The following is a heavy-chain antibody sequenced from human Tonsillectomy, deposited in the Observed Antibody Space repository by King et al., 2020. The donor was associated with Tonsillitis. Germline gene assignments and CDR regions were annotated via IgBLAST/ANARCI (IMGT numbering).Heavy chain of an antibody. Sequence: VQLVESGGGLVQPGGSLRLSCAASGFTVSGNYMGWVRQPPGKGLEWVSVIYSGTYPHYADSVKGRFTISADSSKNTLYLQMNSLRAEDTAVYYCTSDHHPASYYYMEVWGKGTTVTVSS. CDR2: IYSGTYP. CDR1: GFTVSGNY. V-gene: IGHV3-66*01. J-gene: IGHJ6*03. CDR3: TSDHHPASYYYMEV.